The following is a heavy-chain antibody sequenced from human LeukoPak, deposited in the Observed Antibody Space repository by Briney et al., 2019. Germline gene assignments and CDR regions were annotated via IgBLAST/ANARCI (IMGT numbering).Heavy chain of an antibody. CDR1: GGSFSGYY. J-gene: IGHJ4*02. Sequence: PSETLSLTCAVYGGSFSGYYWSWIRQPPGKGLEWMGEINHSGSTNYNPSLKSRVTISVDTSKNQFSLKLSSVTAADTAVYYCARGRVYYYDSSGYYYARYFDYWGQGTLVTVSS. V-gene: IGHV4-34*01. CDR2: INHSGST. D-gene: IGHD3-22*01. CDR3: ARGRVYYYDSSGYYYARYFDY.